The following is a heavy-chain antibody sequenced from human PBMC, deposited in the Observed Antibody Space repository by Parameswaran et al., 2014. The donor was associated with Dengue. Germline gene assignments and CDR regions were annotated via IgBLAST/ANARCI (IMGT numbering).Heavy chain of an antibody. CDR2: INHSGST. J-gene: IGHJ6*02. D-gene: IGHD1-1*01. Sequence: RWIRQPQEGLEWIGEINHSGSTNYNPSLKSRVTISVDTSKNQFSLKLSSVTAADTAVYYCARTGTRKYYYYYGVDVWGQGTTVTVSS. CDR3: ARTGTRKYYYYYGVDV. V-gene: IGHV4-34*01.